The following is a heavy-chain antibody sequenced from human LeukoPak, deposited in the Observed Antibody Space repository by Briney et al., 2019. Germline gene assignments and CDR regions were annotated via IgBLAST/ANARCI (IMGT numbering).Heavy chain of an antibody. CDR1: GGSFSNSY. J-gene: IGHJ5*02. V-gene: IGHV4-34*01. CDR3: TRLPPEVSSGWQNWFDP. CDR2: INHSGST. Sequence: SATLSLTCAAYGGSFSNSYWSWIRQPPGKGLEWIGEINHSGSTNYTPSLKSRVTISVDTSKNQFSLKLSSVTAADTAMYYCTRLPPEVSSGWQNWFDPWGQGTLVTVSS. D-gene: IGHD6-19*01.